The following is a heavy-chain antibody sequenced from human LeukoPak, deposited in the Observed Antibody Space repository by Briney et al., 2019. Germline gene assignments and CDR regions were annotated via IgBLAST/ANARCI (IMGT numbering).Heavy chain of an antibody. CDR2: IYYSGST. V-gene: IGHV4-59*01. D-gene: IGHD6-6*01. J-gene: IGHJ6*02. CDR3: ARDSSSSPPYYYYGMDV. CDR1: GGSISSYY. Sequence: SETLSLTCTVSGGSISSYYWSWIRQPPGKGLEWIGYIYYSGSTNYNPSLKSRVTISVDTSKNQFSLKLSSVTAADTAVYYCARDSSSSPPYYYYGMDVWGQGTTVTVSS.